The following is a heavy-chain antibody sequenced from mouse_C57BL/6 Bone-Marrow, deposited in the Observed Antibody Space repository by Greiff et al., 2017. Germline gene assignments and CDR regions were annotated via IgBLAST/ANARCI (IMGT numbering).Heavy chain of an antibody. CDR2: IHPNSGST. V-gene: IGHV1-64*01. Sequence: QVQLQQPGAELVKPGASVKLSCKASGYTFTSYWMHWVKQRPGQGLEWIGMIHPNSGSTNYNEKFKSKATLTVDKSSSTAYMQLSSLTSEDSAVYYCARSTGKSWFAYWGQGTLVTVSA. CDR3: ARSTGKSWFAY. CDR1: GYTFTSYW. J-gene: IGHJ3*01.